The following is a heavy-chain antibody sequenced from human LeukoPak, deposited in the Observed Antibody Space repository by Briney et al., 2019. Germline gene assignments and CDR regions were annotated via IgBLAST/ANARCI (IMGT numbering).Heavy chain of an antibody. CDR1: GFPFSSYT. Sequence: GGPLRLSCAASGFPFSSYTMHWARQAPGKGLEWVAVLWSDGRTEYYADSVKGRFTVSRDNFKNTLYLQMNSLRVEDTAVYYCARRFLTGLGGNWFDPWGQGTLVTVSS. D-gene: IGHD3-16*01. CDR3: ARRFLTGLGGNWFDP. CDR2: LWSDGRTE. V-gene: IGHV3-33*01. J-gene: IGHJ5*02.